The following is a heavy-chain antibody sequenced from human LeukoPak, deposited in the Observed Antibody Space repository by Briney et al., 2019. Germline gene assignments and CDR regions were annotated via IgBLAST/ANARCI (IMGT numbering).Heavy chain of an antibody. CDR1: GSYW. V-gene: IGHV3-74*01. J-gene: IGHJ4*02. Sequence: GGSQRLSCAASGSYWMHWVRQAPGKGLVWDSHINSDRSWTSYADSVKGRFTISKDNAKNTVYLQMNNLRAEDTAVYYCVSFYETYWGRGTLVTVSS. CDR2: INSDRSWT. CDR3: VSFYETY. D-gene: IGHD2/OR15-2a*01.